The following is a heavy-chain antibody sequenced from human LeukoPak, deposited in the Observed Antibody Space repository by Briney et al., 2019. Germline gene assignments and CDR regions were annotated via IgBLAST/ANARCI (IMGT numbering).Heavy chain of an antibody. CDR2: LYYSGSP. CDR1: GGSISSYY. D-gene: IGHD1-26*01. CDR3: ARDVGRGYIDY. V-gene: IGHV4-59*01. J-gene: IGHJ4*02. Sequence: SETLSLTRTVSGGSISSYYWSWIRQPPGKGLEWIGYLYYSGSPNYNPSLKSRVTISVDTAKNQFSLKLSSVTAADTAVYYCARDVGRGYIDYWGQGTLVTVSS.